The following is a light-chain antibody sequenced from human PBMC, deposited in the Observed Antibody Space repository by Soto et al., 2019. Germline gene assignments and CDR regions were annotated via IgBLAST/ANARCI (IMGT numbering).Light chain of an antibody. CDR2: AAS. V-gene: IGKV1-12*01. J-gene: IGKJ1*01. CDR3: LQVYSFPRT. CDR1: QDIGGG. Sequence: DIPLTQSPSCVSASVGDTIPITCRASQDIGGGLAWFQQKPGKAPQYLIQAASILQSGVPSRFSGSGSGTEFILTINNLQPEDFASYFCLQVYSFPRTFGLGTKVDIK.